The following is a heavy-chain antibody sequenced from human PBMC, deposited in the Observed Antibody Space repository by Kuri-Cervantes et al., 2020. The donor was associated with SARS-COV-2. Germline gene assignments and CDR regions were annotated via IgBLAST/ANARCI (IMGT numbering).Heavy chain of an antibody. CDR2: INHSGST. V-gene: IGHV4-39*07. Sequence: GSLRLSCTVSGGSISSGGYYWSWIRQPPGKGLEWIGEINHSGSTNYNPSLKSRVTISVDTSKNQFSLKLSSVTAADTAVYYCARKMDTAMVIDYWGQGTLVTVSS. CDR3: ARKMDTAMVIDY. CDR1: GGSISSGGYY. D-gene: IGHD5-18*01. J-gene: IGHJ4*02.